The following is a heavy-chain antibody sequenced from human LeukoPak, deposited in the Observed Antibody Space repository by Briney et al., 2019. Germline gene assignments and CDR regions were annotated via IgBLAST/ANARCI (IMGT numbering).Heavy chain of an antibody. V-gene: IGHV4-39*01. CDR1: GGSLSSSSYY. Sequence: PSETLSLTCTVSGGSLSSSSYYWGSVRQPPGKGLEWGGSMYYSGSTYYNPSLKSRVTISVDTSKNQFSLKLSSVTAADTAVYYCARHEYYYDSSGLSGFDYWGQGTLVTVSS. CDR3: ARHEYYYDSSGLSGFDY. CDR2: MYYSGST. J-gene: IGHJ4*02. D-gene: IGHD3-22*01.